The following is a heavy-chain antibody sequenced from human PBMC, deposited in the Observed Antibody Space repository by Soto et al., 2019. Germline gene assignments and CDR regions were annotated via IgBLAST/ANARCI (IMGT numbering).Heavy chain of an antibody. V-gene: IGHV5-10-1*01. CDR1: GYSFTSYC. Sequence: GESLKISCKGSGYSFTSYCISWVRQMPGKGLEWMGRIDPSDSYTNYSPSFQGHVTISADKSISTAYLQWSSLKASDTAMYYCARLVLGYYDSSGYYYYYGMDVWGQGTTVTVSS. J-gene: IGHJ6*02. D-gene: IGHD3-22*01. CDR2: IDPSDSYT. CDR3: ARLVLGYYDSSGYYYYYGMDV.